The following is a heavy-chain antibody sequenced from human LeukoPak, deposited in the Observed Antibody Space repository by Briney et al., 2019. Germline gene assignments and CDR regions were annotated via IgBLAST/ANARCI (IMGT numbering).Heavy chain of an antibody. V-gene: IGHV4-59*01. CDR1: GSSISSYY. Sequence: SETLSLTCTVSGSSISSYYWSWIRQPPGKGLEWIGYIYYSGSTNYNPSLKSRVTISVDTSKNQFSLKLSSVTAADTAVYYCASSKGPAALPYYYYGMDVWGQGTTVTVSS. CDR2: IYYSGST. CDR3: ASSKGPAALPYYYYGMDV. J-gene: IGHJ6*02. D-gene: IGHD2-2*01.